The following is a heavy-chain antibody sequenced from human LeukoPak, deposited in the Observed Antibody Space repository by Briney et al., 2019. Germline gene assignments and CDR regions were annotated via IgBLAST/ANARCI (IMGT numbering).Heavy chain of an antibody. CDR2: IYYSGNT. CDR3: ARGARGYRSTWPADS. V-gene: IGHV4-61*05. CDR1: GGSISSSSYY. D-gene: IGHD6-13*01. J-gene: IGHJ5*01. Sequence: SETLSLTCTVSGGSISSSSYYWGWIRQPPGKGLEWIGYIYYSGNTNYNPSLKSRVTISVDTSRNQFSLKLNSVTAADTAVYYCARGARGYRSTWPADSWGQGTLVTVSS.